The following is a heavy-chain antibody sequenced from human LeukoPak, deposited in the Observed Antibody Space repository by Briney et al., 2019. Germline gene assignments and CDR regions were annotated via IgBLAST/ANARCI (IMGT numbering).Heavy chain of an antibody. D-gene: IGHD6-19*01. J-gene: IGHJ4*02. CDR3: ARNSHGYGSGWQQFNFDY. CDR2: INTYNGNT. V-gene: IGHV1-18*01. CDR1: GYTFTNYG. Sequence: GASVKVSCKASGYTFTNYGITWVRQAPGQGPEWMGWINTYNGNTNYAQRLQGRVTMTTDTSTSTAYMELRGLRSDDTAIYYCARNSHGYGSGWQQFNFDYWGQGTLVTVS.